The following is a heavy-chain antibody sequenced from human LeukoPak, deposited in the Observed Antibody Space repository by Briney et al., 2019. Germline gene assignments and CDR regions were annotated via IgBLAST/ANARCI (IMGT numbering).Heavy chain of an antibody. CDR2: IKEDGSEK. V-gene: IGHV3-7*01. Sequence: AGGSLRLSCAASGFTFNSSWMTWVRQTPGKGLEWVANIKEDGSEKYYVDSVRGRFTISRDNAKNSLYLQMNSLRAEDTALYYCATDVGADWGQGTLVTVSS. CDR1: GFTFNSSW. J-gene: IGHJ4*02. CDR3: ATDVGAD.